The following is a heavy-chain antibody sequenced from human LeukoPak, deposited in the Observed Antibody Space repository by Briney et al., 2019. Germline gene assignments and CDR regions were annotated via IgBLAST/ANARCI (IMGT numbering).Heavy chain of an antibody. Sequence: PSETLSLTCTVSGGSISSYYWSWIRQPPGKGLDWIGYIFYSGDTNYNPSLKSRVTMTVDTSKNQLSLNLSSVPAADTAAYYCARDCSGGRCYNGIVAGMDVWGQGTTVTVSS. CDR2: IFYSGDT. CDR3: ARDCSGGRCYNGIVAGMDV. J-gene: IGHJ6*02. CDR1: GGSISSYY. V-gene: IGHV4-59*01. D-gene: IGHD2-15*01.